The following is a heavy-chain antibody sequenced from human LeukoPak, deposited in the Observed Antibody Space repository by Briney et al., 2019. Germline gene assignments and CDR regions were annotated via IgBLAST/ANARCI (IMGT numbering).Heavy chain of an antibody. V-gene: IGHV1-18*01. J-gene: IGHJ6*02. CDR2: ISAYNGNT. Sequence: GSVKVSCQASGYTFTSYGISWVRQAPGQGLEWMGWISAYNGNTNYAQKLQGRVTMTTDTSTSTAYMELRSLRSDDTAVYYCARDKVVVTAITPYYYYGMDVWGQGTTVTVSS. CDR3: ARDKVVVTAITPYYYYGMDV. D-gene: IGHD2-21*02. CDR1: GYTFTSYG.